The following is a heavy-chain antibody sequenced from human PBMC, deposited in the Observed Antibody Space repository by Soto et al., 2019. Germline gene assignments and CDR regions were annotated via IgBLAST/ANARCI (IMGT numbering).Heavy chain of an antibody. CDR2: ISSRSDI. J-gene: IGHJ6*02. V-gene: IGHV3-21*01. CDR3: AREYTAWPLAYGLDV. CDR1: GFTFSTYS. Sequence: PGGSLRLSCVGSGFTFSTYSINWVRQAPGKGLEWVSSISSRSDIYYADSVKGRFTISRDNAKNSVSLQMNSLRAEDTAVYYCAREYTAWPLAYGLDVWGQGTAVTVSS. D-gene: IGHD2-2*02.